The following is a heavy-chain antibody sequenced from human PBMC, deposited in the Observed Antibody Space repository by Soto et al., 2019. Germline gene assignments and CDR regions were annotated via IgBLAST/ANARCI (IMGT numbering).Heavy chain of an antibody. CDR2: ISSSSSTI. CDR3: ARGDYYDSSGPFSDAFDI. D-gene: IGHD3-22*01. Sequence: PGGSLRLSCAASGFTFSSYSMNWVRQAPGKGLEWVSYISSSSSTIYYADSVKGRFTISRDNSKNMLYLQMSSLRAEDTAVYYCARGDYYDSSGPFSDAFDIWGQGTLVTVSS. V-gene: IGHV3-48*01. J-gene: IGHJ3*02. CDR1: GFTFSSYS.